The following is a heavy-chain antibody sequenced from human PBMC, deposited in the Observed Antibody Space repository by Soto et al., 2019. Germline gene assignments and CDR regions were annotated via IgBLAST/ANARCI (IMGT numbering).Heavy chain of an antibody. CDR3: AATRSSSGYYYYGMDV. CDR2: IIPIFGTA. D-gene: IGHD6-6*01. Sequence: SVKVSCKASGGTFSSYAISWVRQAPGQGLEWMGGIIPIFGTANYAQKFQGRVTITADESTSTAYMELSSLRSEDTAVYYCAATRSSSGYYYYGMDVWGQGTTVTVSS. CDR1: GGTFSSYA. V-gene: IGHV1-69*13. J-gene: IGHJ6*02.